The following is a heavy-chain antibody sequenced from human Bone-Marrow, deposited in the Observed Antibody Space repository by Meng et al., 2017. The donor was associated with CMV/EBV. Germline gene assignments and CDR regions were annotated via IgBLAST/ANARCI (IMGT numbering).Heavy chain of an antibody. J-gene: IGHJ4*02. CDR2: IYYSGST. D-gene: IGHD6-6*01. Sequence: SETLSLTCTVSGGSISSYYWSWIRQPPGKGLEWIGSIYYSGSTYYNPSLKSRVTISVDTSKNQFSLKLSSVTAADTAVYYCARGVPQARPIDYCGQGTLVTVSS. V-gene: IGHV4-39*07. CDR3: ARGVPQARPIDY. CDR1: GGSISSYY.